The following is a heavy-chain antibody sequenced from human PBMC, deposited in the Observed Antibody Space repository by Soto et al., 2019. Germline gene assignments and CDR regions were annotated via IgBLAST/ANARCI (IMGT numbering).Heavy chain of an antibody. Sequence: GASGKVSCKGFGKTLTELSMHLGRQAPGKVFEWMGGFDPEDGETIYAQKFQGRVTMTEDTSTDTAYMELSSLRSEDTAVYYCATADLYSGSYSYYFDYWGQGTLVTVSS. CDR1: GKTLTELS. D-gene: IGHD1-26*01. V-gene: IGHV1-24*01. CDR3: ATADLYSGSYSYYFDY. CDR2: FDPEDGET. J-gene: IGHJ4*02.